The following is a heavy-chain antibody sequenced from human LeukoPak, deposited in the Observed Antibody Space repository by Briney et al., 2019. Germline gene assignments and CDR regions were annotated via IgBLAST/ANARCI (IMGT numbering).Heavy chain of an antibody. CDR2: INPSGGST. V-gene: IGHV1-46*01. D-gene: IGHD2-2*01. CDR3: ARDQCSSTSCYLLAY. Sequence: ASVKVSCKASGYTFTSYYMHWVRQAPGQGLEWMGIINPSGGSTSYAQKFQGRVTMTRDMSTSTVYMELSSLRSEDTAVYYCARDQCSSTSCYLLAYWGQGTLVTVPS. J-gene: IGHJ4*02. CDR1: GYTFTSYY.